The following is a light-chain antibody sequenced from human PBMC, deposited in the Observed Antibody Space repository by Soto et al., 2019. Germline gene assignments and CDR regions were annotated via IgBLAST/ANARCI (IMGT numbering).Light chain of an antibody. Sequence: EIVLTQSPATLSLSPGERATLSCRASQTVRNHLAWYQQKPGQAPRLLIFDASNRASGIPARFSGSGSGTVFTLTISSLEPEDFAVYYCQQRDTWPPFTFGPGTKVDFK. J-gene: IGKJ3*01. CDR1: QTVRNH. V-gene: IGKV3-11*01. CDR3: QQRDTWPPFT. CDR2: DAS.